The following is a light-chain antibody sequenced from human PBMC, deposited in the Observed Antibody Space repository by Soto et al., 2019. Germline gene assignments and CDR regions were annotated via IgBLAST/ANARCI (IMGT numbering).Light chain of an antibody. Sequence: DIVMRQSPLSLPVTPGEPASISCRSNQSLLHNNGYIYLDWYMQKPGQSPPLLLYLGSNRASGVPYRFSGSGSVTDCTLKISRVEAADVGVYYCMQALQSLTFGQGTRLEIQ. CDR2: LGS. CDR3: MQALQSLT. J-gene: IGKJ5*01. V-gene: IGKV2-28*01. CDR1: QSLLHNNGYIY.